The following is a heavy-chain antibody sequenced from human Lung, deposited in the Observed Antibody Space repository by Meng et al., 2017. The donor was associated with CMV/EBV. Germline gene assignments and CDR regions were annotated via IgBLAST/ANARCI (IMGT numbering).Heavy chain of an antibody. CDR3: AKSSDNGWSS. D-gene: IGHD6-19*01. J-gene: IGHJ4*01. CDR1: GYSFSGFY. CDR2: VNPISDDT. V-gene: IGHV1-2*06. Sequence: VALVQSGAEVKRPGASVKISCQASGYSFSGFYLNWARQAPGHGLEWLGRVNPISDDTHLAQKFEGRITVTRGATINTAFMELTRLRPDDTAVYYCAKSSDNGWSSWGPGTLVTVSS.